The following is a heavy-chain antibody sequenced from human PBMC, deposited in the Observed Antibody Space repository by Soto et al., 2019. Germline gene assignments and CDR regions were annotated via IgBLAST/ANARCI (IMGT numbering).Heavy chain of an antibody. CDR1: GYTFTSYG. J-gene: IGHJ5*02. Sequence: QVQRVQSGAEVKKPGDSVKVSCKASGYTFTSYGISWVRQAPGQGLEWMGWISAYNGNTNYAQKLQGRVTMTTDTSTSTAYMELRSLRSDDTAVYYCARDPWRWLQFWQNWFDPWGQGTLVTVSS. CDR3: ARDPWRWLQFWQNWFDP. V-gene: IGHV1-18*04. D-gene: IGHD3-3*01. CDR2: ISAYNGNT.